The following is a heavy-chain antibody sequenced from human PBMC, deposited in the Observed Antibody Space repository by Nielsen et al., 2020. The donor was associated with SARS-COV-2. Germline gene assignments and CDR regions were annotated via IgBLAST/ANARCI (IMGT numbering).Heavy chain of an antibody. CDR1: GGSIRDYY. V-gene: IGHV4-59*01. Sequence: SETLSLTCTVSGGSIRDYYWTWIRQPPGKGLEWIGYIYYSGSTNYNPSLKRRVTISEDTSKNQFSLKLSSVTAADTAVYYCARVNGNFYYYGMDVWGRGTTVTVSS. J-gene: IGHJ6*02. CDR2: IYYSGST. D-gene: IGHD1-1*01. CDR3: ARVNGNFYYYGMDV.